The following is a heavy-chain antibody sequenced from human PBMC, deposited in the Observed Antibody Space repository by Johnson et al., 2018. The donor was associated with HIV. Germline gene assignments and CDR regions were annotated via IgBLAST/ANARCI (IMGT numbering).Heavy chain of an antibody. J-gene: IGHJ3*02. CDR2: IRYDGSNN. CDR1: GFTFSSYG. Sequence: QVQLVESGGGVVQPGGSLRLSCAPSGFTFSSYGMHWVRQAPGKGLEWVAFIRYDGSNNYYADSVKGRFAISRDNSKNTLYLQMNSLRAEDTAVYYCPVDTEAFDIWGQGTMVTVSS. CDR3: PVDTEAFDI. V-gene: IGHV3-30*02. D-gene: IGHD1-14*01.